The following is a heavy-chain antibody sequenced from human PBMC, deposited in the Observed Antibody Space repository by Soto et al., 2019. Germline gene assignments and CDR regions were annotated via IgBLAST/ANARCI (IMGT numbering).Heavy chain of an antibody. V-gene: IGHV3-33*08. CDR1: GFTFNTYG. CDR2: IWYDGSNK. Sequence: ESGGGVVQPGGSLRLSCTTSGFTFNTYGMHWVRQAPGKGLEWVAIIWYDGSNKYYADSVKGRFTISRDNSKNTLYLQMNSLRAEDTALYYCARSDCTGAYCYSWPFNYGVDVWGQWTTVTVSS. CDR3: ARSDCTGAYCYSWPFNYGVDV. D-gene: IGHD2-15*01. J-gene: IGHJ6*02.